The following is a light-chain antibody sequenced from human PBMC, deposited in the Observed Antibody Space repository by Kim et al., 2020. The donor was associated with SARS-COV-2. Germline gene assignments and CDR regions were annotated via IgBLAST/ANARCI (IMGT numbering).Light chain of an antibody. CDR2: GAS. V-gene: IGKV3-15*01. CDR3: QQYNNWPQT. J-gene: IGKJ1*01. Sequence: SPATLSVSPGERATHSCRASQSVSSNLAWYQQKPGQAPRLLIYGASTRATGIPAGFSGSGSETEFTLTINNLQSEDFAVYYCQQYNNWPQTFGQGTKV. CDR1: QSVSSN.